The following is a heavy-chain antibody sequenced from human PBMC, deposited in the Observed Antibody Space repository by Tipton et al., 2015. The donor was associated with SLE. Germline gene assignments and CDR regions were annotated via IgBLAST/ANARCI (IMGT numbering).Heavy chain of an antibody. V-gene: IGHV4-59*08. J-gene: IGHJ4*02. Sequence: TLSLTCTVSGGSIRGYYWSWIRQPPGNGLEWIGCISHSGSAIYNPSLKSRVTISIDTSKNQFSLKLSSVTAADTAVYYCARRLTRYSGYDYFDYWGQGTLVTVSS. D-gene: IGHD5-12*01. CDR1: GGSIRGYY. CDR2: ISHSGSA. CDR3: ARRLTRYSGYDYFDY.